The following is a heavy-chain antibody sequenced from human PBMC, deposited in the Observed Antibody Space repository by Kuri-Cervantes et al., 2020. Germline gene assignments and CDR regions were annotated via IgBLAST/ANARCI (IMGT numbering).Heavy chain of an antibody. CDR3: AREREYQGYCSGGSCYSLGYGMDV. J-gene: IGHJ6*02. Sequence: GESLKISCAASGFTVSSNYMSWVRQAPGKGLEWVSVIYSGGSTYYADSVKGRFTISRDNAKNSLYLQMNSLRAEDTAVYYCAREREYQGYCSGGSCYSLGYGMDVWGQGTTVTVSS. CDR1: GFTVSSNY. CDR2: IYSGGST. D-gene: IGHD2-15*01. V-gene: IGHV3-53*01.